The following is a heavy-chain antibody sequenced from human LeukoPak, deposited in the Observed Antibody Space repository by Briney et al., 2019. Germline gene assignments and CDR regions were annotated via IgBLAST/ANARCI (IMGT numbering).Heavy chain of an antibody. CDR1: GVSISSYY. V-gene: IGHV4-59*01. Sequence: SETLSLTCTVSGVSISSYYWSWIRQPPRKGLEWIGYIYNRGSTNYNPSLKSRVTISVDTSKNQFSLKLSSVTAADTAVYYCAREGNYDILTGLDAFDIWGQGTMVTVSP. CDR2: IYNRGST. CDR3: AREGNYDILTGLDAFDI. D-gene: IGHD3-9*01. J-gene: IGHJ3*02.